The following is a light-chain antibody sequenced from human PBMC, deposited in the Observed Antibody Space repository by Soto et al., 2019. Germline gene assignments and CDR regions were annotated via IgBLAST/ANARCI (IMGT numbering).Light chain of an antibody. J-gene: IGKJ4*01. CDR2: DAS. CDR1: QNIGTY. V-gene: IGKV1-39*01. Sequence: DIQMTQSPSSLSASVGDRVTVSCRASQNIGTYLNWYQQKSGKAPEVLISDASNLQSGVPSSFSGSGSGTYFTLTIISLQPEDSATYYFQQSYNTPLTFGGGTKVEI. CDR3: QQSYNTPLT.